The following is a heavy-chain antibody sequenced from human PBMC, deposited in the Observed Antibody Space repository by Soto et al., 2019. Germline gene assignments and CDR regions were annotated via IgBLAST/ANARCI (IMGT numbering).Heavy chain of an antibody. CDR1: GFSITSSTYY. J-gene: IGHJ3*02. Sequence: QLQLQESGPGLVKPSETLALTCTVSGFSITSSTYYWGWIRQPPGKGLEWIGSIHYSGSTFYSPSLKSRVTISRDTSKNQFSLKVTSVTAADTAAYYCSRRATVTPFHAFDIWGQGTMVIVSS. CDR2: IHYSGST. V-gene: IGHV4-39*01. D-gene: IGHD4-17*01. CDR3: SRRATVTPFHAFDI.